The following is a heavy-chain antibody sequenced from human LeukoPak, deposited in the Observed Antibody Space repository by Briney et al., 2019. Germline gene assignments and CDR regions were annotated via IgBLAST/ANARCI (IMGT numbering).Heavy chain of an antibody. D-gene: IGHD3-10*01. CDR3: ARQGVVPNKAGWYFDL. CDR1: DGSMSSTDHF. J-gene: IGHJ2*01. Sequence: PSETLSLTCIVSDGSMSSTDHFWGWIRQPPGKGLEWIGGFYYTGTIFYSPSLESRGTISIDTSKNQFSLKIRSVTAADTAVYYCARQGVVPNKAGWYFDLWGRGALVTVSS. CDR2: FYYTGTI. V-gene: IGHV4-39*01.